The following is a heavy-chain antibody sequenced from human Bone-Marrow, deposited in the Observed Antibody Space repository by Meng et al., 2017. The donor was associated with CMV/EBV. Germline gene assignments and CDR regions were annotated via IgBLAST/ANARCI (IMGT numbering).Heavy chain of an antibody. J-gene: IGHJ5*02. V-gene: IGHV1-69*05. CDR3: AMPSPYSSGYLNWFDP. CDR2: IIPIFGTA. Sequence: SVKVSCKASGGTFSSYAISWVRQAPGQGLEWMGGIIPIFGTANYAQKFQGRVTITTDESTSTAYMELSSLRSEDTAVYYCAMPSPYSSGYLNWFDPWGQGTLVTVSS. D-gene: IGHD3-22*01. CDR1: GGTFSSYA.